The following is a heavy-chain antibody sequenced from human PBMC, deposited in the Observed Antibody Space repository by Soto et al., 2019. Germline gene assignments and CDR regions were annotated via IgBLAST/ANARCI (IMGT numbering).Heavy chain of an antibody. CDR2: MNPNSGNT. D-gene: IGHD4-17*01. J-gene: IGHJ6*02. CDR3: ARVYGDYYYYYGIDF. V-gene: IGHV1-8*01. Sequence: QVQLVQSGAEVKKPGASVKVSCKASGYTFTSYDINWVRQATGQGLEWMGWMNPNSGNTGYAQKFQGRVTMTRNTSIRTDYTKLSSLISKDTAVYYCARVYGDYYYYYGIDFWGQGTTVTVSS. CDR1: GYTFTSYD.